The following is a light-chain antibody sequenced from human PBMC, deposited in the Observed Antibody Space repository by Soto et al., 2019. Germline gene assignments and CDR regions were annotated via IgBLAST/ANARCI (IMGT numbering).Light chain of an antibody. CDR2: AAS. CDR3: LQDYAYPRT. Sequence: AIQMTQSPSSLSASVGDRVTITCRASQGIRNDLGWYQQKPGKAPKLLIYAASSLESGVPSRFSGSASGTDFILTIRSLQPEDSATYYCLQDYAYPRTFDQGTKVEVK. V-gene: IGKV1-6*01. CDR1: QGIRND. J-gene: IGKJ1*01.